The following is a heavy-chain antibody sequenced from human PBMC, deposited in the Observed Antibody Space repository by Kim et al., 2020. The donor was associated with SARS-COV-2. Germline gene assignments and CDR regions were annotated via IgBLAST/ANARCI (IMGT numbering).Heavy chain of an antibody. D-gene: IGHD1-1*01. V-gene: IGHV1-24*01. Sequence: FQGRVTMTEDTSTDTAYMELSSLRSEDTAVYYCATDLVGVPLPGYDAFDIWGQGTMVTVSS. CDR3: ATDLVGVPLPGYDAFDI. J-gene: IGHJ3*02.